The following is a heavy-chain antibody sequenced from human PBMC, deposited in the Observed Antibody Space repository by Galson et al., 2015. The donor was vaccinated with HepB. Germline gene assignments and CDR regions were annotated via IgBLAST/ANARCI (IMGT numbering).Heavy chain of an antibody. D-gene: IGHD3-9*01. J-gene: IGHJ4*02. CDR2: ISTNGGVM. CDR3: TRADVVTEYFSGL. V-gene: IGHV3-48*03. CDR1: GFSISNYE. Sequence: SLRLSCAASGFSISNYELHWVRQAPGKGLEWISYISTNGGVMSNADTAKGRFTVSRDNAKKSLYLHMTSLRAEDTAVYYCTRADVVTEYFSGLWGQGTLVNVSS.